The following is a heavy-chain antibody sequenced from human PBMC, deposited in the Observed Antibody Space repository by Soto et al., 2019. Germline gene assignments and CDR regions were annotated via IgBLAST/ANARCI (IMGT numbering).Heavy chain of an antibody. J-gene: IGHJ6*02. D-gene: IGHD3-16*01. CDR3: AREGAPFQPYYGMDV. Sequence: QVQLVESGGGVVQPGGSLRLSCAASGFTFSSYGMHWVRQAPGKGLEWVAVIWYDGSSKYYADSVQGRFTISRDNSNNTLYLQMNSLTAQDTAVYYCAREGAPFQPYYGMDVWGQGTTVTVSS. CDR2: IWYDGSSK. CDR1: GFTFSSYG. V-gene: IGHV3-33*01.